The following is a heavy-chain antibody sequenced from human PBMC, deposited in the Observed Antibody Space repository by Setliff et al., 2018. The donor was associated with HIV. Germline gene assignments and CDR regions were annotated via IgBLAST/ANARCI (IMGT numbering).Heavy chain of an antibody. CDR2: IWNDGRNK. D-gene: IGHD1-1*01. V-gene: IGHV3-33*06. Sequence: GGSLRLSCATSGFTFSNYGMHWVRQAPGKGLEWVALIWNDGRNKYYVDSVKGRFTISRDNSKNTLYLQMNSLRAEDTAVYYCAKSGVRPHPSHDYYYYGMDVWGQGTTVTVSS. J-gene: IGHJ6*02. CDR3: AKSGVRPHPSHDYYYYGMDV. CDR1: GFTFSNYG.